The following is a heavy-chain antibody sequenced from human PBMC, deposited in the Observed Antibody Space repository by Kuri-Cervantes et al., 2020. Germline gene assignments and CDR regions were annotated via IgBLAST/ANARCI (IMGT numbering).Heavy chain of an antibody. CDR1: GFTFSSYA. CDR3: ARSRYCSSTSCYAGRGYYFDY. J-gene: IGHJ4*02. D-gene: IGHD2-2*01. Sequence: GESLKISCAASGFTFSSYAMHWVRQAPGKGLEWVAVISYDGSNKYCADSVKGRFTISRDNSKNTLYLQMNSLRAEDTAVYYCARSRYCSSTSCYAGRGYYFDYWGQGTLVTVSS. CDR2: ISYDGSNK. V-gene: IGHV3-30-3*01.